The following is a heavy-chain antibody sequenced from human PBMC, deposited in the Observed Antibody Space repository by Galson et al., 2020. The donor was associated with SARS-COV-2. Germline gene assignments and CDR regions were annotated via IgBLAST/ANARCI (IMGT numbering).Heavy chain of an antibody. CDR1: GGSISSYY. V-gene: IGHV4-59*01. CDR2: LYYSGNT. CDR3: ARVDSCSRGVCYYYGMDV. D-gene: IGHD2-8*02. J-gene: IGHJ6*02. Sequence: ETSETLSLTCAVSGGSISSYYWSWIRQPPGKGLEWIGYLYYSGNTNYNPYLKSRVTISVDTSKNQPSLKLSSVTAADTAIYYCARVDSCSRGVCYYYGMDVWGQGTTVIVSS.